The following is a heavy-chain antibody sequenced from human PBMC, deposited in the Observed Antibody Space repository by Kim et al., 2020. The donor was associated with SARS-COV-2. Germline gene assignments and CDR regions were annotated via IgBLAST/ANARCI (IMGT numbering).Heavy chain of an antibody. CDR2: ISSSSYI. CDR1: GFTFSSYS. Sequence: GGSLRLSCAASGFTFSSYSMNWVRQAPGKGLEWVSSISSSSYIYYADSVKGRFTISRDNAKNSLYLQMNSLRAEDTAVYYCARYSLNCLFDPWGQGTLVTVSS. J-gene: IGHJ5*02. D-gene: IGHD2-21*01. V-gene: IGHV3-21*01. CDR3: ARYSLNCLFDP.